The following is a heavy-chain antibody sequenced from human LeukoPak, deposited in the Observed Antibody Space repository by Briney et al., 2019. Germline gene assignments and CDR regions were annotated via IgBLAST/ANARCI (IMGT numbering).Heavy chain of an antibody. V-gene: IGHV3-48*01. CDR1: GFTFSSHS. J-gene: IGHJ4*02. Sequence: GGSLRLSCVASGFTFSSHSMSWVRQAPGKGLEWVSYFSGTSNTIYYADSVKGRFTISRDNAKNSLYLQMNSLRAEDTAVYYCARGITYSVAAAGTFDYWGQGTLITVSS. D-gene: IGHD6-13*01. CDR2: FSGTSNTI. CDR3: ARGITYSVAAAGTFDY.